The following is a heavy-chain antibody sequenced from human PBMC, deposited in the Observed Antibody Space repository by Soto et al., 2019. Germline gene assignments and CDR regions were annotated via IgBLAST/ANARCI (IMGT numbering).Heavy chain of an antibody. CDR3: TGQTKFYGSGSFFDY. CDR1: GFTVSGNY. D-gene: IGHD3-10*01. V-gene: IGHV3-53*01. J-gene: IGHJ4*01. Sequence: EVQLVESGGGLVQPGGSLRLSCAASGFTVSGNYMSWVRQAPGKGLEWVSILYDGGAARYADSVRGRFTISRDESKNTLYLQIDSLRVEDTALYFCTGQTKFYGSGSFFDYWGQGTLVIVSS. CDR2: LYDGGAA.